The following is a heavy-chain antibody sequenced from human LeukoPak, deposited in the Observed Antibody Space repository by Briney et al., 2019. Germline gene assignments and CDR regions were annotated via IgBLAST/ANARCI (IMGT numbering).Heavy chain of an antibody. CDR3: ARGYYYDSSGYCHFDY. V-gene: IGHV4-31*03. D-gene: IGHD3-22*01. CDR1: GGSISSGGYY. Sequence: PSETLSLTCTDSGGSISSGGYYWNWIRQHPGKGLEWIGYIYYSGSTYYNPSLKSRVTISVDTSKNQFSLKLSSVTAADTAVYYCARGYYYDSSGYCHFDYWGQGTLVTVSS. J-gene: IGHJ4*02. CDR2: IYYSGST.